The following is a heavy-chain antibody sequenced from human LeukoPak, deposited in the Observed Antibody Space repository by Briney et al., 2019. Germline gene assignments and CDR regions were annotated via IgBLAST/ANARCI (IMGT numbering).Heavy chain of an antibody. Sequence: GGSLRLSCAASRFTLSDYYMSWVRQAPGKGLEWISYISSTGATIHYADSVKGRFTASRDNANSSLYLQLNSLRAEDTAFYYCVRVVGGWLGDKTYDYWGQGTLVTVSS. CDR1: RFTLSDYY. CDR3: VRVVGGWLGDKTYDY. D-gene: IGHD1-26*01. J-gene: IGHJ4*02. CDR2: ISSTGATI. V-gene: IGHV3-11*01.